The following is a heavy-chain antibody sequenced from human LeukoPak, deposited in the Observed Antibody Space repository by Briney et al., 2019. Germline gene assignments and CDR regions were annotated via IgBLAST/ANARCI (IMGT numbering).Heavy chain of an antibody. J-gene: IGHJ4*02. V-gene: IGHV1-2*02. CDR1: GYIFTGYY. CDR3: ARAYADCADLDY. Sequence: ASVKVSCKASGYIFTGYYMHWVRQSPGQGLEWMGWINPNNGGTNYAQKFQGRVTMTRDTSISTAYMELSRLRSDDTAVYYCARAYADCADLDYWGKGNVVTVSS. CDR2: INPNNGGT. D-gene: IGHD2-2*01.